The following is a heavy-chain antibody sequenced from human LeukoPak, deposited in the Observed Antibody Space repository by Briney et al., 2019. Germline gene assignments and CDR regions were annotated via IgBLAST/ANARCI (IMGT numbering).Heavy chain of an antibody. CDR1: GFTFSSYS. J-gene: IGHJ6*03. Sequence: GGSLRLSCAASGFTFSSYSMNWVRQAPGKGLEWVSSISSSSSYIYYADSVKGRFTISRDNAKNSLYLQMNSLRAGDTAVYYCARAAGHRRANYYMDVWGKGTTVTVSS. CDR2: ISSSSSYI. CDR3: ARAAGHRRANYYMDV. V-gene: IGHV3-21*01.